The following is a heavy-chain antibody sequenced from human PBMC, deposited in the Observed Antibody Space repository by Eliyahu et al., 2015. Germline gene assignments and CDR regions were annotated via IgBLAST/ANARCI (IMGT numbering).Heavy chain of an antibody. V-gene: IGHV3-23*01. CDR3: ANTLDDYGDYCFDY. D-gene: IGHD4-17*01. Sequence: SRDNSKNTLYLQMNSLRAEDTAVYYCANTLDDYGDYCFDYWGQGTLVTVSS. J-gene: IGHJ4*02.